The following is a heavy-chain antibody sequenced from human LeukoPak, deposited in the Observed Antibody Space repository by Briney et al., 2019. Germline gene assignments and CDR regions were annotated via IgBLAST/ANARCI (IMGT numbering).Heavy chain of an antibody. V-gene: IGHV1-69*05. CDR1: GGTFSSYA. CDR2: IIPIFGTA. J-gene: IGHJ6*03. Sequence: SVKVSCKASGGTFSSYAISWVRQAPGQGLEWMGGIIPIFGTANYAQKFQGRVTIATDESTSTAYMELSSLRSEDTAVYYCARTSDGEDYYYYMDVWGKGTTVTVSS. CDR3: ARTSDGEDYYYYMDV. D-gene: IGHD4-17*01.